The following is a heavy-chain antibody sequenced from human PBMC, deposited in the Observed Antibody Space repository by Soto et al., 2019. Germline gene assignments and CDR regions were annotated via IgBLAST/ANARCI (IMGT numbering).Heavy chain of an antibody. Sequence: PGESLKISCKGSGYSFTSYWISWVRQMPGKGLEWMGRIDPSDSYTNYSPSFQGHVTISADKSISTAYLQWSSLKASDTAMYYCARPEYSSSSGYYYGMDVWGQGTTVTVSS. V-gene: IGHV5-10-1*01. D-gene: IGHD6-6*01. CDR2: IDPSDSYT. CDR1: GYSFTSYW. CDR3: ARPEYSSSSGYYYGMDV. J-gene: IGHJ6*02.